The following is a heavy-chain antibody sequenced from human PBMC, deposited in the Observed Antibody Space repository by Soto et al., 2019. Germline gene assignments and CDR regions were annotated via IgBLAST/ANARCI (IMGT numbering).Heavy chain of an antibody. CDR2: INPSGGST. V-gene: IGHV1-46*01. D-gene: IGHD3-3*01. CDR1: GYTFTSYY. CDR3: ARDGITIFGVAARWFDP. Sequence: ASVKVSCKASGYTFTSYYMHWVRQAPGQGLEWMGIINPSGGSTSYAQKFQGRVTMTRDTSTSTVYMELSSLRSEDTAVYYCARDGITIFGVAARWFDPWGQGTLVTVSS. J-gene: IGHJ5*02.